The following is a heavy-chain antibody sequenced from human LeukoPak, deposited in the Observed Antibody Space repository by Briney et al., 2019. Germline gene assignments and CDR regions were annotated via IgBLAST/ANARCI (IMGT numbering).Heavy chain of an antibody. J-gene: IGHJ4*02. Sequence: SETLSLTCAVYGGSFSGYYWSWIRQPPGKGLEWIGEINHSGSTNYNPSLKSRVTISVDTSKNQFSLKLSSVTAADTAVYYCARGRKNYYDSSGYSVDFDYWGQGTLVTVSS. CDR2: INHSGST. CDR3: ARGRKNYYDSSGYSVDFDY. CDR1: GGSFSGYY. V-gene: IGHV4-34*01. D-gene: IGHD3-22*01.